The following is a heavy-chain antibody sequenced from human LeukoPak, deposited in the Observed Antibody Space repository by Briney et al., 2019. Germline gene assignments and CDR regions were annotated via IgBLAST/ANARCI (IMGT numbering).Heavy chain of an antibody. CDR2: IWYDGSNK. J-gene: IGHJ3*02. CDR3: ARDGQWLGRGAFDI. Sequence: GGSLRLSYAASGFTFSSYGMHWVRQAPGKGLEWVAVIWYDGSNKYYADSVKGRFTISRDNSKNTLYLQMNSLSAEDTAVYYCARDGQWLGRGAFDIWGQGTMVTVSS. CDR1: GFTFSSYG. D-gene: IGHD6-19*01. V-gene: IGHV3-33*01.